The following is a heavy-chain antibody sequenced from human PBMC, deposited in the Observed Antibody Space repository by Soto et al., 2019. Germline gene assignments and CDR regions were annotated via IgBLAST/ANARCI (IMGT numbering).Heavy chain of an antibody. D-gene: IGHD5-12*01. CDR3: ARCIVATAHFDY. CDR2: IITIFGTA. V-gene: IGHV1-69*12. CDR1: GGTFSSYA. Sequence: QVQLVQSGAEVKKPGSSVKVSCKASGGTFSSYAISWVRQAPGQGLEWMGGIITIFGTANYAQKFQGRVTITADESTSTAYMELSSLRSEYTAVYYCARCIVATAHFDYWGQATLVTVSS. J-gene: IGHJ4*02.